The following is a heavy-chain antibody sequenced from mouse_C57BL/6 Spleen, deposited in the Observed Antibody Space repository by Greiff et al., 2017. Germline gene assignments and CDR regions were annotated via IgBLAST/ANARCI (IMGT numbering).Heavy chain of an antibody. V-gene: IGHV1-66*01. CDR1: GYSFTRYY. Sequence: QVQLQQSGPELVKPGASVKISCKASGYSFTRYYIHWVKQRPGQGLEWIGWIYPGSGNTKYNEKFKGKATLTADTSSSTAYMQLSSLTSEDSAVYYCARRSGYYAMDYWGQGTSVTVSS. CDR2: IYPGSGNT. CDR3: ARRSGYYAMDY. J-gene: IGHJ4*01.